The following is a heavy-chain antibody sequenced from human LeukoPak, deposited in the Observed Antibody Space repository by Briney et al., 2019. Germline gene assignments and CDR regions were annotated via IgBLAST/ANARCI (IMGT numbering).Heavy chain of an antibody. D-gene: IGHD2-2*01. CDR1: GFTFSSYA. V-gene: IGHV3-23*01. J-gene: IGHJ4*02. CDR3: AIVTVVPAGQNDY. Sequence: GGSLRLSCAASGFTFSSYAMSWVRQAPGKGLEWVSAISGSGGSAYYADSVKGRFTISRDNSKNTLYLQMNSLRAEDAAVYYCAIVTVVPAGQNDYWGQGTLVTVSS. CDR2: ISGSGGSA.